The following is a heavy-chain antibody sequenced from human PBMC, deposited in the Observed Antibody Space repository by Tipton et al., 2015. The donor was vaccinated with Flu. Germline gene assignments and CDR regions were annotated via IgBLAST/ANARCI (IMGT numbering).Heavy chain of an antibody. J-gene: IGHJ6*02. CDR3: ARGPLPDSNWCNGMDV. CDR2: IGSAGDT. CDR1: GFTFSSYD. V-gene: IGHV3-13*01. D-gene: IGHD6-13*01. Sequence: SLRLSCAASGFTFSSYDMHWVRQVTGEGLEWVSAIGSAGDTYHLDSVKGRFTISRDNAKNSLYLQMNSLRVGDTAVYYCARGPLPDSNWCNGMDVWGQGTTVTVSS.